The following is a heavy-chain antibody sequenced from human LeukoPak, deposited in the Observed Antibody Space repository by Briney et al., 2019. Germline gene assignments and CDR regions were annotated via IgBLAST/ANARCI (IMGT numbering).Heavy chain of an antibody. CDR3: ARVEYSSSLDAFDI. D-gene: IGHD6-6*01. Sequence: ASVKVSCKASGYTFTSYGISWVRQAPGQGLEWMGWISAYNGNTNYAQKLQGRVTMTTDTSTSTAYMELRSLRSDDTAVYYCARVEYSSSLDAFDIWGQGTMVTVSS. V-gene: IGHV1-18*01. J-gene: IGHJ3*02. CDR2: ISAYNGNT. CDR1: GYTFTSYG.